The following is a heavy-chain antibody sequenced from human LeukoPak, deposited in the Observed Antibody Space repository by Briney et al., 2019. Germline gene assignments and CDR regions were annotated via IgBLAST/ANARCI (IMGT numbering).Heavy chain of an antibody. D-gene: IGHD6-6*01. J-gene: IGHJ4*02. Sequence: SETLSLTCTVSGGSISSYYWSWIRQPPGKGLEWIGEINHSGSTNYNPSLKSRVTISVDTSKNQFSLKLSSVTAADTAVYYCARGSDLVAARRGGFDYWGQGTLVTVSS. V-gene: IGHV4-34*01. CDR3: ARGSDLVAARRGGFDY. CDR2: INHSGST. CDR1: GGSISSYY.